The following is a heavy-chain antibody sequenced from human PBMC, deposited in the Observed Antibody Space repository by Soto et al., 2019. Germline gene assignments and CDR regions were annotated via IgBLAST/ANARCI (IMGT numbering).Heavy chain of an antibody. V-gene: IGHV1-2*04. CDR3: ARDSGTRNWFDP. Sequence: GASVKVSCKASGGTFSSYAISWVRQAPGQGLEWMGGINPDSGGTTYAQKFQGWLTMTRDTSISTVYMEFSRLRSDDTAVYYCARDSGTRNWFDPWGQGTLVTVS. CDR1: GGTFSSYA. D-gene: IGHD1-7*01. CDR2: INPDSGGT. J-gene: IGHJ5*02.